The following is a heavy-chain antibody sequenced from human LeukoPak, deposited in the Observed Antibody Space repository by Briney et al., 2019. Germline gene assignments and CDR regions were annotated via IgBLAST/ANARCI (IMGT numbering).Heavy chain of an antibody. J-gene: IGHJ4*02. V-gene: IGHV4-59*02. CDR2: IYYTGT. CDR3: ASRKLGKDY. CDR1: GGSVTDYY. Sequence: SETLSLTCTVSGGSVTDYYCSWIRQSPGKGLEWIGYIYYTGTSYNPSLKSRVTISEDTSKNEFSLKLISVTAAETGVYYCASRKLGKDYWGKGNLVTVSS. D-gene: IGHD7-27*01.